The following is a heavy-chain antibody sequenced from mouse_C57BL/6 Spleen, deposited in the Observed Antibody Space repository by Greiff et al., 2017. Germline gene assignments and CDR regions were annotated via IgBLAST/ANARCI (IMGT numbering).Heavy chain of an antibody. CDR2: ISNLAYSI. CDR1: GFTFSDYG. Sequence: EVQRVESGGGLVQPGGSLKLSCAASGFTFSDYGMAWVRQAPRKGPEWVAFISNLAYSIYYADTVTGRFTISRENAKNTLYLEMSSLRSEDTAMYYCARHDDGYAFAYWGQGTLVTVSA. D-gene: IGHD2-3*01. CDR3: ARHDDGYAFAY. J-gene: IGHJ3*01. V-gene: IGHV5-15*01.